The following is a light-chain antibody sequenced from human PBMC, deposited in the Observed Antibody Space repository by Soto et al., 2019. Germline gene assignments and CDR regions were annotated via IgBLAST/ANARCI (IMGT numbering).Light chain of an antibody. J-gene: IGKJ4*01. Sequence: DFVLTQSPDSLAVSLGERATINCRSSQTLLSSSDNQNYLAWSRQRPGQPPELLVYWASTRESGVPDRFSGSESGTEFTLTISSLQAEDGAVYYCHQYFSTPLTFGGGTKLEIK. V-gene: IGKV4-1*01. CDR3: HQYFSTPLT. CDR2: WAS. CDR1: QTLLSSSDNQNY.